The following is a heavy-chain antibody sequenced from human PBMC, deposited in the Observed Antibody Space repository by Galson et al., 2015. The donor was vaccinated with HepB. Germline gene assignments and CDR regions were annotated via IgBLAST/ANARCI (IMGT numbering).Heavy chain of an antibody. CDR1: GFTFTSSA. CDR2: IVVGSGNT. V-gene: IGHV1-58*01. D-gene: IGHD1-26*01. Sequence: SVKVSCKASGFTFTSSAVQWVRQARGQRLEWIGWIVVGSGNTNYAQKFQERVTITRDMSTSTAYMELSSLRSEDTAVYYCAAKGSGSYYYYYYGMDVWGQGTTVTVSS. J-gene: IGHJ6*02. CDR3: AAKGSGSYYYYYYGMDV.